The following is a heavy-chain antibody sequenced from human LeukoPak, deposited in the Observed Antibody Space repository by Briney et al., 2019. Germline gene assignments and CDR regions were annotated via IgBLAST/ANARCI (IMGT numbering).Heavy chain of an antibody. CDR2: ISYDGSNK. J-gene: IGHJ4*02. CDR3: AKDDSLGRIAAAGTFCDY. D-gene: IGHD6-13*01. Sequence: GGSLRLSCAASGFTFSSYGMRWVRQAPGKGLEWVAVISYDGSNKYYADSVKGRFTISRDNSKNTLYLQMNSLRAEDTAVYYCAKDDSLGRIAAAGTFCDYWGQGTLVTVSS. CDR1: GFTFSSYG. V-gene: IGHV3-30*18.